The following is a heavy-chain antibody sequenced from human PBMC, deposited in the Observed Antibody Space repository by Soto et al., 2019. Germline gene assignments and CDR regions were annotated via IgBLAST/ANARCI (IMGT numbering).Heavy chain of an antibody. CDR1: GGSISGFY. D-gene: IGHD6-19*01. Sequence: QVQLQESGPGLVKPSETLSLTCTVSGGSISGFYWSWIRQPPGKGLEWIGYVNDRGNTNYNPSLKSRVTISVDTSKNQFYLKLSSVTAADTAVYYCARDFPTAGYGSGWYDYWGQGTLVTVSS. V-gene: IGHV4-59*01. CDR2: VNDRGNT. J-gene: IGHJ4*02. CDR3: ARDFPTAGYGSGWYDY.